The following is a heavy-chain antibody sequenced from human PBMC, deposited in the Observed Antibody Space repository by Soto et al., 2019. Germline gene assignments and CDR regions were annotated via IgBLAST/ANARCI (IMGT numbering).Heavy chain of an antibody. CDR1: GYTFTSYG. V-gene: IGHV1-18*04. J-gene: IGHJ6*02. Sequence: GASVKVSCKASGYTFTSYGISWVRQAPGQGLEWMGWISAYNGNTNYAQKLQGRVTMTTDTSTSTAYMELRSLRSDDTAVYYCARYCSSTSCYTDYYYGMDVWGQGTTVTVS. CDR3: ARYCSSTSCYTDYYYGMDV. D-gene: IGHD2-2*02. CDR2: ISAYNGNT.